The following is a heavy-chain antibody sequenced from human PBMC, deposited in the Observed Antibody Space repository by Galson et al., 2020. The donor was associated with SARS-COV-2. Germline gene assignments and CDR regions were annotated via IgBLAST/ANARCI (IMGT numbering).Heavy chain of an antibody. CDR1: GASISSGDSF. CDR3: ARLHEGYCSDGSWYGIDY. V-gene: IGHV4-31*03. D-gene: IGHD2-15*01. Sequence: ASETLSLTCTVSGASISSGDSFWSWIRQHPGKGLEWIGYIYHSGSTDNNPSLKSRVTISVDTSKNQFSLKLSSVTAADTAVYFCARLHEGYCSDGSWYGIDYWGQGALVTISS. J-gene: IGHJ4*02. CDR2: IYHSGST.